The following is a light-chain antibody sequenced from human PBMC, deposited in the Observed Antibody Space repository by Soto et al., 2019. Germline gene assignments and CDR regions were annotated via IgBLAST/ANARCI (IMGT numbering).Light chain of an antibody. CDR3: QQGSTNLFT. CDR2: GAS. J-gene: IGKJ3*01. V-gene: IGKV1-5*01. Sequence: DIHMTQSPSTLSASVVGRVTITCRASQSISSWLAWYQKKPGKAPKLLIYGASSLESGVPSRFSGTGSGTDFTLTISSLQPEEFATYYCQQGSTNLFTFGPGTKVDIK. CDR1: QSISSW.